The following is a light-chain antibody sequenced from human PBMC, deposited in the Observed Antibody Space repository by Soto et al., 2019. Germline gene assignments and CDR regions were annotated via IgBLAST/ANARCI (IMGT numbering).Light chain of an antibody. V-gene: IGLV3-1*01. CDR3: QAWDSSTAV. CDR1: KLGDKY. J-gene: IGLJ2*01. Sequence: SSELTQPPSVSVSPGQTASITCSGDKLGDKYVCWYQQKPGQSPVLVICQDTKRPSGIPERFSGSNSENTATLTISGTQAMDEADYYCQAWDSSTAVFGGGTKLTVL. CDR2: QDT.